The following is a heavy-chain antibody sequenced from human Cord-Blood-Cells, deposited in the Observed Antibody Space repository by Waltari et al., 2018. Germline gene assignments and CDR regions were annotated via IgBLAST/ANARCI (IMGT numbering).Heavy chain of an antibody. CDR3: ARGSGAFDI. Sequence: QLQLVESGGDLVKPGRPLRLSCAASGFTYRDYYMRRIRQAPGWGLEWFSYISSSGSTIDYADSVKGRFTISRDNAKNSLYLQMNSLRAEDTAVYYCARGSGAFDIWGQGTMVTVSS. J-gene: IGHJ3*02. D-gene: IGHD3-10*01. V-gene: IGHV3-11*04. CDR1: GFTYRDYY. CDR2: ISSSGSTI.